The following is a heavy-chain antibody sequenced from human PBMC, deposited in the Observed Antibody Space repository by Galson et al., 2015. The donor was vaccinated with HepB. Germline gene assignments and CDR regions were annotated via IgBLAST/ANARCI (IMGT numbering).Heavy chain of an antibody. J-gene: IGHJ4*02. CDR1: GFTFSSYS. CDR2: ISSSSSNI. CDR3: ARDRGSGSYYSSDY. D-gene: IGHD3-10*01. Sequence: SLRLSCAASGFTFSSYSMHWVRQAPGKGLEWVSSISSSSSNIYYAGSVKGRFTISRDNAKNSLYLQMNSLRAEDTAVYYCARDRGSGSYYSSDYWGQGTLVTVSS. V-gene: IGHV3-21*01.